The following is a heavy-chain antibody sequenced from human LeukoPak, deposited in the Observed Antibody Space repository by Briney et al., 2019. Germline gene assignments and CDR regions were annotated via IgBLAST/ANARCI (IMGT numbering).Heavy chain of an antibody. J-gene: IGHJ4*02. D-gene: IGHD3-10*01. V-gene: IGHV3-23*01. Sequence: GVSLRLSCAASGFTFRSYAMSWVRQARGKGLEWVSAISGSGGSTYYADSVKGRFTISRDNSKNTLYLQMNSLRAEDTAVYYCAKEGYYGSGSYYIELDYWGQGTLVTVSS. CDR3: AKEGYYGSGSYYIELDY. CDR2: ISGSGGST. CDR1: GFTFRSYA.